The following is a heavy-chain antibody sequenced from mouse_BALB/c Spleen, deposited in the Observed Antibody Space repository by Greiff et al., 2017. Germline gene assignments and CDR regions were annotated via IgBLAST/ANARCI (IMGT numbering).Heavy chain of an antibody. CDR2: ISSGGSYT. V-gene: IGHV5-9-1*01. Sequence: DVMLVESGGGLVKPGGSLKLSCAASGFTFSSYAMSWVRQTPEKRLEWVATISSGGSYTYYPDSVKGRFTISRDNAKNTLYLQMSSLRSEDTAMYYCASLSSMDYWGQGTSVTVSS. D-gene: IGHD6-5*01. CDR1: GFTFSSYA. J-gene: IGHJ4*01. CDR3: ASLSSMDY.